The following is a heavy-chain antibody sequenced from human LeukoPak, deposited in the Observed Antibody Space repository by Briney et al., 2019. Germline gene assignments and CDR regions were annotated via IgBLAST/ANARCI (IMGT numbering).Heavy chain of an antibody. CDR2: INHSGST. Sequence: SETLSLTCAVYGGSFSGYYWSWIRQPPGKGLEWIGEINHSGSTNYNPSLKSRVTISVDTSKNQFSLKLSSVTAADTAVYYCARATHGGNSYDYWGQGTQVTVSS. CDR3: ARATHGGNSYDY. D-gene: IGHD4-23*01. V-gene: IGHV4-34*01. J-gene: IGHJ4*02. CDR1: GGSFSGYY.